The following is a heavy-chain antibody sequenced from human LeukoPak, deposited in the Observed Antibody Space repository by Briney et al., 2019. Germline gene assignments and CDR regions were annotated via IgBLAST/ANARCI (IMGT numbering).Heavy chain of an antibody. D-gene: IGHD3-9*01. V-gene: IGHV4-59*08. CDR2: IYYSGST. J-gene: IGHJ4*02. CDR3: ARLNDILTGYYPAYYFDY. CDR1: GGSISSYY. Sequence: SETLSLTCTVSGGSISSYYWSWIRQPPGKGLEWIGYIYYSGSTNYNPSLKSRVTISVDTSKNQFSLKLSSVTAADTAVYYCARLNDILTGYYPAYYFDYWGQGTLVTVSS.